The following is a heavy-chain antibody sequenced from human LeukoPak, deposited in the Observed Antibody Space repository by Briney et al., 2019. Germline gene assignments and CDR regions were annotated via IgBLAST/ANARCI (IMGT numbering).Heavy chain of an antibody. CDR2: IIPIFGTA. D-gene: IGHD2-2*01. CDR3: ARDGVLGVVVPAATHRLGYYFDY. CDR1: GGTFSSYA. V-gene: IGHV1-69*01. Sequence: SVKVPRKASGGTFSSYAISWVRQAPGQGLEWMGGIIPIFGTANYAQKFQGRVTITADESTSTAYMELSSLRSEDTAVYYCARDGVLGVVVPAATHRLGYYFDYWGQGTLVTVSS. J-gene: IGHJ4*02.